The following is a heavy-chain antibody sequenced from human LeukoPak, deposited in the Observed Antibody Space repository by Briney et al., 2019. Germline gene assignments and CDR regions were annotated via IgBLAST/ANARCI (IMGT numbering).Heavy chain of an antibody. CDR2: ISSSSSYI. CDR3: ARDEGIAAAGTLGYYYYYMDV. V-gene: IGHV3-21*01. J-gene: IGHJ6*03. D-gene: IGHD6-13*01. Sequence: GGSLRLSCAASGFTFSSYNMNWVRQAPGKGLEWVSSISSSSSYIYYADSVKGRFTISRDNAKNSLYLQMNSLRAEDTAVYYCARDEGIAAAGTLGYYYYYMDVWGKGTTVTVSS. CDR1: GFTFSSYN.